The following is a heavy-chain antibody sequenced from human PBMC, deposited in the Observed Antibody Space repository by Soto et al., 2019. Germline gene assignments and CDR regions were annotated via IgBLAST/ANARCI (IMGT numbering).Heavy chain of an antibody. D-gene: IGHD3-9*01. CDR1: GGSISSSNW. J-gene: IGHJ4*02. Sequence: SETLSLTCAVSGGSISSSNWWSWVRQPPGKGLEWIGEIYHSGSTNYNPSLKSRVTISVDKSKNQFSLKLSSVTAADTAVYYRARKDADILTGPYYFDYWGQGTLVTVSS. CDR3: ARKDADILTGPYYFDY. CDR2: IYHSGST. V-gene: IGHV4-4*02.